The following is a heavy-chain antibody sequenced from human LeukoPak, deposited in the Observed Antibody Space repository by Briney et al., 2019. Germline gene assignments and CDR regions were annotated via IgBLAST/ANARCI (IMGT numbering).Heavy chain of an antibody. D-gene: IGHD2-2*01. CDR3: TRDSRGVPAAKYFDY. J-gene: IGHJ4*02. CDR1: GFTFSSYA. V-gene: IGHV3-49*03. Sequence: PGGSLRLSCEASGFTFSSYAMSWFRQAPGKGLEWVGFIRTKAYGGTAEYAASVKGRFTISRDDSKSIAYLQMNSLKTEDTAVYYCTRDSRGVPAAKYFDYWGQGTLVTVSS. CDR2: IRTKAYGGTA.